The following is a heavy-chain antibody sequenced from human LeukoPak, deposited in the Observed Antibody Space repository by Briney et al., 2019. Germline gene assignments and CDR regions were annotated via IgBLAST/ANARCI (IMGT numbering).Heavy chain of an antibody. CDR3: ARNNGMDV. Sequence: GGSLRLSCAASGFALSSHWMTWVRQVPGRGPEWVANVNRDGSETYYLDSVKGRFTISKDNAKKSLYLQMNSLRAEDTALYHCARNNGMDVWGQGTTVIVSS. J-gene: IGHJ6*02. CDR1: GFALSSHW. CDR2: VNRDGSET. V-gene: IGHV3-7*03.